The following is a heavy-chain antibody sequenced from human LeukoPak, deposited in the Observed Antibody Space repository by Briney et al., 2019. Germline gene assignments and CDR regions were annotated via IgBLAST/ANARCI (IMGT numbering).Heavy chain of an antibody. CDR2: IIPIFGTA. D-gene: IGHD5-12*01. J-gene: IGHJ6*02. CDR3: ARDYDRLYYYGMDV. CDR1: GGTFSSYA. Sequence: SVKVSCKASGGTFSSYAISWVRQDPGQGLEWMGGIIPIFGTANYAQKFQGRVTITADESTSTAYMELSSLRSEDTAVYYCARDYDRLYYYGMDVWGQGTTVTVSS. V-gene: IGHV1-69*13.